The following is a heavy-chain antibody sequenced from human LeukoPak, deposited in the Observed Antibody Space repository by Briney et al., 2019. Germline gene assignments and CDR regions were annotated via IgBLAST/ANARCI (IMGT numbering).Heavy chain of an antibody. Sequence: SETLSLTCAVSGGSISSNAYSWSWILQPPGKGLEWIGYIYQSGNTYYNPSLKSRVTISIGRSKNQFSLNLSSVTAADTAVYYCARVGNWFGPWGQGTLVTVSS. CDR2: IYQSGNT. CDR3: ARVGNWFGP. V-gene: IGHV4-30-2*01. CDR1: GGSISSNAYS. D-gene: IGHD1-26*01. J-gene: IGHJ5*01.